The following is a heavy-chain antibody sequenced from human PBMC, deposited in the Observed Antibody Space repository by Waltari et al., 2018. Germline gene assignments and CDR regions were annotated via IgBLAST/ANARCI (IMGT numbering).Heavy chain of an antibody. Sequence: QLQLQESGPGLVKPSETLSLTCTVSGGSISSSSYYWGWIRQPPGKGLEWIGSIYYSGSTYYNPSLKIRVTISVDTSKNQFSLKLSSVTAADTAVYYCARHVRPGIAVAGTDYWGQGTLVTVSS. CDR3: ARHVRPGIAVAGTDY. CDR2: IYYSGST. CDR1: GGSISSSSYY. D-gene: IGHD6-19*01. J-gene: IGHJ4*02. V-gene: IGHV4-39*01.